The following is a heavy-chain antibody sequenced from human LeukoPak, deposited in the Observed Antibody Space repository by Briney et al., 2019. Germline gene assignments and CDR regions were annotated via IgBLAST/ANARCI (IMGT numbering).Heavy chain of an antibody. V-gene: IGHV4-38-2*02. J-gene: IGHJ4*02. CDR2: IYHSGST. CDR1: GGSISSGYY. CDR3: ARVVVVAAIPYYFDY. D-gene: IGHD2-15*01. Sequence: PSETLSLTCTVSGGSISSGYYWGWIRQPPGKGLEWIGSIYHSGSTYYNPSLKSRVTISVDTSKNQFSLKLSSVTAADTAVYYCARVVVVAAIPYYFDYWGQGTLVTVSS.